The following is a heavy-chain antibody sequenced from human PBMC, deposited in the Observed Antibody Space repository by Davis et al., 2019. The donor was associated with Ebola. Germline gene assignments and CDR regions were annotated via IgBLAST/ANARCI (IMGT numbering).Heavy chain of an antibody. J-gene: IGHJ5*02. CDR2: IYHSGST. CDR3: ARLVGGIQLWPHSWFDP. V-gene: IGHV4-30-2*01. Sequence: SETLSLTCAVSGGSISSGDYSWSWIRQPPGKGLEWIGYIYHSGSTYYNPSLKSRVTISVDRSKNQFSLKLSSVTAADTAVYYCARLVGGIQLWPHSWFDPWGQGTLVTVSS. CDR1: GGSISSGDYS. D-gene: IGHD5-18*01.